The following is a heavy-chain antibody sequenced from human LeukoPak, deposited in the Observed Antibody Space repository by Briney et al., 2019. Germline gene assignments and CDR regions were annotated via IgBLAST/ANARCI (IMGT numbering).Heavy chain of an antibody. V-gene: IGHV1-2*02. D-gene: IGHD6-13*01. CDR1: GYTFTGYY. Sequence: ASVKVSCKASGYTFTGYYMHWVRQAPGQGLEWMGWINPNSGGTNYAQKFQGRVTMTRNTSISTAYMELSSLRSEDTAVYYCARSYSSSWYNWFDPWGQGTLVTVSS. CDR2: INPNSGGT. CDR3: ARSYSSSWYNWFDP. J-gene: IGHJ5*02.